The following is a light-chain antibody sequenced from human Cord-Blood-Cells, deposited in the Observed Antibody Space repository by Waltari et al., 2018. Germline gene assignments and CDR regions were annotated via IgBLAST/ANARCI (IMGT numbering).Light chain of an antibody. CDR1: QSVLYSSNNKNY. V-gene: IGKV4-1*01. CDR3: QQYYTRIT. Sequence: DLVMTQSPVSLAVSLGERDTINCKSSQSVLYSSNNKNYLTWYQQKPGQPPKLLIYWASTRESVVPDRFSGSGSGTDFTLTISSLQAEDVAVYYCQQYYTRITFGPGTKVDIK. J-gene: IGKJ3*01. CDR2: WAS.